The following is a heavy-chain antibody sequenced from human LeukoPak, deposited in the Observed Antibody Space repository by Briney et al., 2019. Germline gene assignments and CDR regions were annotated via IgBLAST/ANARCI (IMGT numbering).Heavy chain of an antibody. J-gene: IGHJ3*01. D-gene: IGHD3-10*01. CDR1: GYTFTSYG. Sequence: ASVKVSCKVSGYTFTSYGINWVRQAPGQGLEGMGWITAFNGNTDYAQKFQGRVTMTTDTSTNTAYMEMRSLRSDDTAVYYCARVGFERPRSSITVVRGVIRPNAFDLWGQGTMVTVSS. CDR2: ITAFNGNT. V-gene: IGHV1-18*01. CDR3: ARVGFERPRSSITVVRGVIRPNAFDL.